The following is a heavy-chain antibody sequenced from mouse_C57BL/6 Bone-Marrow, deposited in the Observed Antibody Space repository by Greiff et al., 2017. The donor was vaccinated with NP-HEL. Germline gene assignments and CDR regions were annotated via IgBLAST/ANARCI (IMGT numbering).Heavy chain of an antibody. CDR2: IRSKSNNYAT. CDR1: GFSFNTYA. J-gene: IGHJ4*01. V-gene: IGHV10-1*01. CDR3: VRIITTVVATEGAMDY. Sequence: EVHLVESGGGLVQPKGSLKLSCAASGFSFNTYAMNWVRQAPGKGLEWVARIRSKSNNYATYYADSVKDRFTISRDDSESMLYLQMNNLKTEDTAMYYCVRIITTVVATEGAMDYWGQGTSVTVSS. D-gene: IGHD1-1*01.